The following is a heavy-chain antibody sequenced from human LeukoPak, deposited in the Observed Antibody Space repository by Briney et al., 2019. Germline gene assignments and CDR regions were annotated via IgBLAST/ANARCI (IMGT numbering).Heavy chain of an antibody. J-gene: IGHJ5*02. CDR1: GFTFSSYI. CDR3: ARVVAGKFSWFDP. D-gene: IGHD6-19*01. Sequence: PGGSLRLSCAASGFTFSSYIMNWVRQAPGKGLVWVSRINSDGSSTSYADSVKGRFTISRDNAKNTLYLQMNSLRAEDTAVYYCARVVAGKFSWFDPWGQGTLVTVSS. CDR2: INSDGSST. V-gene: IGHV3-74*01.